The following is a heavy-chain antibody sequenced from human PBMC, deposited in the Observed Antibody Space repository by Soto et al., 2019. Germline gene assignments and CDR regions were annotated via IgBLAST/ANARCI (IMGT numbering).Heavy chain of an antibody. Sequence: SETLSLTCAVSGYSISSGYYWGWIRQPPGKGLEWIGSIYHSGSTYYNPSLKSRVTISVDTSKNQFSLKLSSVTAADTAVYYCARDFSDAPAYQLPRGIGGHWFDPWGQGTLVTVSS. CDR1: GYSISSGYY. D-gene: IGHD2-2*01. V-gene: IGHV4-38-2*02. CDR3: ARDFSDAPAYQLPRGIGGHWFDP. CDR2: IYHSGST. J-gene: IGHJ5*02.